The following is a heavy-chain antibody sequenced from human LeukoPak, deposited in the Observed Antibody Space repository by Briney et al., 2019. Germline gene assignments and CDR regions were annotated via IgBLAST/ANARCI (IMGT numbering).Heavy chain of an antibody. D-gene: IGHD2-15*01. V-gene: IGHV1-2*06. J-gene: IGHJ3*02. CDR3: ARDLPYCSGGSCYSGAFDI. CDR2: INPNSGGT. Sequence: ASVKVSCKASGCTFTGYYMHWVRQAPGQGLEWMGRINPNSGGTNYAQKFQGRVTLTRDTSISTAYMELSRLRSDDTAVYYCARDLPYCSGGSCYSGAFDIWGQGTMVTVSS. CDR1: GCTFTGYY.